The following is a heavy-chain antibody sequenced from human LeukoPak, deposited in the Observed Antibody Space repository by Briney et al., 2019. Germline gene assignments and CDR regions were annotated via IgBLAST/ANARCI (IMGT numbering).Heavy chain of an antibody. CDR3: ARDYN. V-gene: IGHV3-7*01. J-gene: IGHJ4*02. Sequence: GGSLRLSCAASRFTFSSYTMTWVRQTPGKGLEWVANIKPNGRETYYVDSVKGRFTISRDNAKSSLYLQMNSLRAEDTAVYYCARDYNLGQGTLVTVSS. CDR2: IKPNGRET. CDR1: RFTFSSYT.